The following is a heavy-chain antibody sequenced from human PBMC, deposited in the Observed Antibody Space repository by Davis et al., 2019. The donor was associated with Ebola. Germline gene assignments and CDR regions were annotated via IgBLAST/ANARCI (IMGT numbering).Heavy chain of an antibody. CDR3: ARHREGSGWFPYFDY. J-gene: IGHJ4*02. D-gene: IGHD6-19*01. CDR1: GGSISSGGYY. CDR2: IYYSGST. V-gene: IGHV4-31*03. Sequence: LRLSCTVSGGSISSGGYYWSWIRQHPGKGLEWIGYIYYSGSTYYNPSLKSRVTISVDTSKNQFSLKLSSVTAADTAVYYCARHREGSGWFPYFDYWGQGILVTVSS.